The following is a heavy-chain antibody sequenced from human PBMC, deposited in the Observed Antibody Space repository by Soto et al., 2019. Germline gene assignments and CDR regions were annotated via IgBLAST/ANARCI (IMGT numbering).Heavy chain of an antibody. CDR3: TRRDCSSTTCHADY. J-gene: IGHJ4*02. CDR1: GFTFSGSA. D-gene: IGHD2-2*01. Sequence: EVQLVESGGGLVQPGGSLKLSCAASGFTFSGSAMHWVRQASGKGLEWVDRIRNKANSYATAYAASVKGRFTISRDDSRNTAYLQMNSLRTEDTAVYYCTRRDCSSTTCHADYWGQGTLVTVSS. CDR2: IRNKANSYAT. V-gene: IGHV3-73*01.